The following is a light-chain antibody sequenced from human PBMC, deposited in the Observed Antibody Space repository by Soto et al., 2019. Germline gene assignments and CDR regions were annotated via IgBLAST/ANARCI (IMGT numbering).Light chain of an antibody. CDR2: GAS. V-gene: IGKV3-20*01. J-gene: IGKJ2*01. Sequence: EIVLTQSPGTLSLSPGERATLCCRASQSVGGVYLAWYQHRPGQAPSLLIYGASTRATGIPNRFSGSGSGTDFTLTINRLEPEDFAVYYCQQYGTSPYTFGQGTKLEIK. CDR3: QQYGTSPYT. CDR1: QSVGGVY.